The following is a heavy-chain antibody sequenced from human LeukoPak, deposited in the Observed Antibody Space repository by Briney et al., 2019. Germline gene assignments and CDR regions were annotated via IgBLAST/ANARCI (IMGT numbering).Heavy chain of an antibody. D-gene: IGHD3-10*01. CDR3: ARRRLNWVRGVYFDY. Sequence: PSETLSLTCAVYGGSFSGYYWSWIRQPPGKGLEWIGEINHSGSTNYNPSLKSRVTISVDTSKNQFSLKLSSVTAADTAVYYCARRRLNWVRGVYFDYWGQGTLVTVSS. CDR1: GGSFSGYY. CDR2: INHSGST. J-gene: IGHJ4*02. V-gene: IGHV4-34*01.